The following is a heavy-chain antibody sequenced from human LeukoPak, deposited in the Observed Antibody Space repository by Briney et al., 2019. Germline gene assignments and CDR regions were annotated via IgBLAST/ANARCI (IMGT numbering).Heavy chain of an antibody. V-gene: IGHV3-7*01. CDR3: ARDGGYCSSTSCLYYFDY. CDR2: IKQDGSEK. J-gene: IGHJ4*02. Sequence: PGGSLRLPCAASGFTFSSYWMSWVRQAPGRGLEWVANIKQDGSEKYYVDSVKGRFTISRDNAKNSLYLQMNSLRAEDTAVYYCARDGGYCSSTSCLYYFDYWGQGTLVTVSS. CDR1: GFTFSSYW. D-gene: IGHD2-2*03.